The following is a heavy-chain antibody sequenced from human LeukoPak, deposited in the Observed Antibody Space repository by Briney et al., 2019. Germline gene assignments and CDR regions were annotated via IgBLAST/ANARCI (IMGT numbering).Heavy chain of an antibody. Sequence: GGSLRLSCAASGITFSSYGMHWVRQAPGKGLEWVAFIRYDGSNKYYADSVKGRFTISRDNSKNTLYLQMNSLRAEDTAVYYCARDYGGNSWYAEYFQHWGQGTLVTVSS. CDR2: IRYDGSNK. CDR3: ARDYGGNSWYAEYFQH. D-gene: IGHD4-23*01. V-gene: IGHV3-30*02. CDR1: GITFSSYG. J-gene: IGHJ1*01.